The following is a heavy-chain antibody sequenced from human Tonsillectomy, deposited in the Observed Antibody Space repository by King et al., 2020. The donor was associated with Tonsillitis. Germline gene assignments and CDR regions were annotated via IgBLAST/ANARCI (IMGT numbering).Heavy chain of an antibody. CDR1: GFTFSTYS. CDR3: VRVAYYYYNSVYPFDY. D-gene: IGHD3-22*01. Sequence: QLVESGGGLVKPGGSLRISCAASGFTFSTYSFNWVRQAPGKGLEWVSSVSDGSRYIFYADSVKGRFTISRDNAKNSLYLQMNSLRAEDTAVYYCVRVAYYYYNSVYPFDYWGQGTLVTVSS. CDR2: VSDGSRYI. J-gene: IGHJ4*02. V-gene: IGHV3-21*01.